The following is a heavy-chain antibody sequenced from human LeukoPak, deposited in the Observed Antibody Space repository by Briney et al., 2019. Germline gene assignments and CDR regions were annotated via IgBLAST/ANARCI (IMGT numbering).Heavy chain of an antibody. CDR2: IYSGGST. D-gene: IGHD3-10*01. CDR1: GFTVSSSF. CDR3: ARDHMSGGFDY. V-gene: IGHV3-66*01. Sequence: GGSLRLSCAASGFTVSSSFMNWVRQAPGKGLEWVSVIYSGGSTYYADSVKGRFTISRDNSKNTLCLQMNSLRAEDTAMYYCARDHMSGGFDYWGQGTLVTVSS. J-gene: IGHJ4*02.